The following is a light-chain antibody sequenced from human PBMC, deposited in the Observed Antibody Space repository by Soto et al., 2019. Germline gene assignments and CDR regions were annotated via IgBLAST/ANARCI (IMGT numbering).Light chain of an antibody. V-gene: IGKV1-5*01. Sequence: DIQMTQSPSTLSASVVDRVTITCRASQSITSWLAWYQQKPGKVPNLLISDASSLQSGVPSRFSSSGSGTEFTLTISSLQPDDFATYYCQQYNSYSRTFGQGTKVDI. J-gene: IGKJ1*01. CDR1: QSITSW. CDR3: QQYNSYSRT. CDR2: DAS.